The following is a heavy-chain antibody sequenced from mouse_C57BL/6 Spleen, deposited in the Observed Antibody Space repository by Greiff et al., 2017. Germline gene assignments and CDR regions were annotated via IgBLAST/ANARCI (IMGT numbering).Heavy chain of an antibody. V-gene: IGHV1-81*01. J-gene: IGHJ4*01. Sequence: VQLQQSGAELARPGASVKLSCKASGYTFTSYGISWVKQRTGQGLEWIGEIYPRSGNTYYNEKFKGKATLTADKSSSTAYMELRSLTSEDSAVYFCARSVLSNYEDAMDYWGQGTSVTVSS. CDR2: IYPRSGNT. D-gene: IGHD2-5*01. CDR1: GYTFTSYG. CDR3: ARSVLSNYEDAMDY.